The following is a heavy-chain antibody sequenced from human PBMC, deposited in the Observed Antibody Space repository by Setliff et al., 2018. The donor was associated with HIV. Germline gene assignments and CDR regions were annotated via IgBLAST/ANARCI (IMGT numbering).Heavy chain of an antibody. D-gene: IGHD3-10*01. CDR3: ARDYRLGSNYYYYYMDV. V-gene: IGHV3-33*01. CDR2: IWYDGSNK. J-gene: IGHJ6*03. CDR1: GFTFSSYG. Sequence: GGSLRLSCAASGFTFSSYGMHWVRQAPGKGLEWVAVIWYDGSNKYYADSVKGRFTISRDNFKNTLYLQMNSLRAEDTAVYYCARDYRLGSNYYYYYMDVWGKGTTVTV.